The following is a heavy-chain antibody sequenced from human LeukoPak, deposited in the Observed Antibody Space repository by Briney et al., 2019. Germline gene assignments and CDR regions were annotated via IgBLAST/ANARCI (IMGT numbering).Heavy chain of an antibody. CDR1: GDSLIGSSYF. Sequence: SETLSLTCAVSGDSLIGSSYFWGWIRQTPGKGLEWVGSMSNTGTTYYNSALKSRVTVSVDTSKNQFSLRLTSVTAADTAVYYCARHHKAAIGYWGQGTLVTVSS. CDR3: ARHHKAAIGY. D-gene: IGHD5-18*01. CDR2: MSNTGTT. J-gene: IGHJ4*02. V-gene: IGHV4-39*01.